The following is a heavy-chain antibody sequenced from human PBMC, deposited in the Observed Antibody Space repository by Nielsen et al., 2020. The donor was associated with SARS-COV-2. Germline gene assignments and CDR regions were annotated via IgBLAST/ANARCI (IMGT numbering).Heavy chain of an antibody. CDR1: GGSISSYY. V-gene: IGHV4-59*01. CDR2: IYYSGST. D-gene: IGHD2-2*01. CDR3: ASGIVVAFDAFDI. J-gene: IGHJ3*02. Sequence: SETLSLTCTVSGGSISSYYWNWIRQPPGRGLEWIGYIYYSGSTNYNPSLKSRVTISVDTSKNQFSLKLSSVTAADTAVYYCASGIVVAFDAFDIWGQGTMVTVSS.